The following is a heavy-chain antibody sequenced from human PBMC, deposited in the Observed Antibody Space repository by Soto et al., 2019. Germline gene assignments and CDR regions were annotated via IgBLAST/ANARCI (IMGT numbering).Heavy chain of an antibody. Sequence: SETLSLTCTFSVVSISSGGYYCSWIRQHPWKGLEWIGYIYYSGSTYYNPSLKSRVTISVDTSKNQFSLKLSSVTAADTAVYYCARDSGTNESWFDPWGQVTLFTVS. D-gene: IGHD1-7*01. V-gene: IGHV4-31*03. CDR2: IYYSGST. CDR3: ARDSGTNESWFDP. J-gene: IGHJ5*02. CDR1: VVSISSGGYY.